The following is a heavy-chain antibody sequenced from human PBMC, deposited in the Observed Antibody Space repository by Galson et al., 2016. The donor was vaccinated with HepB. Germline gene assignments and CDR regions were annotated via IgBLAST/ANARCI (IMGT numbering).Heavy chain of an antibody. CDR3: ARAACIHGVCYFYFDS. V-gene: IGHV3-33*01. CDR2: IWYQGNDK. CDR1: GFAFGSYA. Sequence: SLRLSCAASGFAFGSYAMHWVRQAPGKGLEWVAGIWYQGNDKWYEDSVRGRFTISRDSSQEYLLMDSLRVEDTAVYFCARAACIHGVCYFYFDSWGQGALVTVSS. D-gene: IGHD2-8*01. J-gene: IGHJ4*02.